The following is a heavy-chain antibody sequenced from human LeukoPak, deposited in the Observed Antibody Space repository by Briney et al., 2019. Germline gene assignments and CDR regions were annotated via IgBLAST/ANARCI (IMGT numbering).Heavy chain of an antibody. Sequence: GGSLRLSCAASGFTFSSYSMNWVRQAPGKGLEWVSYISSSSSTIYYADSVKGRFTISRDNAKNSLYLQMNSLRAEDTAVYYCARSSPPPYYYYGMDVWGQGTTVTVSS. CDR1: GFTFSSYS. J-gene: IGHJ6*02. V-gene: IGHV3-48*04. CDR3: ARSSPPPYYYYGMDV. CDR2: ISSSSSTI.